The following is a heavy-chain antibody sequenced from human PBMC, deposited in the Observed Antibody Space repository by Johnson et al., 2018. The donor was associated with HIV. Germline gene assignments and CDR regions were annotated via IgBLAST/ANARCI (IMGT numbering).Heavy chain of an antibody. V-gene: IGHV3-30-3*01. CDR1: GFTFTSFA. CDR2: ISYDGSNK. CDR3: AREPGLVAAFDI. Sequence: QVRLVESGGGVVQPGTSLRLSCAASGFTFTSFAMHWVRQAPGKGLEWVGFISYDGSNKYYADSVKGRFTISRDNSKNTLYLQMNSLRAEDTAVYYCAREPGLVAAFDIWGQGTMVTVSS. J-gene: IGHJ3*02. D-gene: IGHD6-19*01.